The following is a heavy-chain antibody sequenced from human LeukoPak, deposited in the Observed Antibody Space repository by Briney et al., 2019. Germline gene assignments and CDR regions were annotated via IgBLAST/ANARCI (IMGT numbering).Heavy chain of an antibody. CDR2: ISGSGGST. V-gene: IGHV3-23*01. CDR3: AKGSYYDFWSGRLS. J-gene: IGHJ4*02. D-gene: IGHD3-3*01. Sequence: GGSLRLSCVASGFTFSSYVMNWVRQAPGKGLEWVSAISGSGGSTYYADSVKGRFTISRDNSKNTLYLQMNSLRAEDTAVYYCAKGSYYDFWSGRLSWGQGTLVTVSS. CDR1: GFTFSSYV.